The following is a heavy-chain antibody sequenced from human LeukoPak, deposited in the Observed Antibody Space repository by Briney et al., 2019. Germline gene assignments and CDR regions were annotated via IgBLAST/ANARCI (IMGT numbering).Heavy chain of an antibody. Sequence: ASVKVSCKASGYTFTGYYMHWVRQAPGQGLEWMGWINPNTGDTNYAQKSQGRVTMTRGTSISTAYMELSRLRSDDTAVYYCARDSQRYYYDSSGYYWNWFDPWGQGTLVTVSS. CDR3: ARDSQRYYYDSSGYYWNWFDP. CDR1: GYTFTGYY. CDR2: INPNTGDT. J-gene: IGHJ5*02. D-gene: IGHD3-22*01. V-gene: IGHV1-2*02.